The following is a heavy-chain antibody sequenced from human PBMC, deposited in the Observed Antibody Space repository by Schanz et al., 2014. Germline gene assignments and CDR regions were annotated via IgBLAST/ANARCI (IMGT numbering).Heavy chain of an antibody. CDR2: IKPDGSEK. Sequence: EVQLVESGGGLAQPGGSLRLACAASGFNFNTYAMTWVRQAPGKGLDWVGIIKPDGSEKFYVDSVKGRFTISRDNAKNLMYLHLNSLRAEDTAVYYCAREVGGSFGQHYWGQGALVTVSS. J-gene: IGHJ4*02. V-gene: IGHV3-7*01. CDR1: GFNFNTYA. D-gene: IGHD1-26*01. CDR3: AREVGGSFGQHY.